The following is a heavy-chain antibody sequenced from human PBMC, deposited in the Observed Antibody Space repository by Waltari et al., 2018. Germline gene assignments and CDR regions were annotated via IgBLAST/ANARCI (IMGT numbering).Heavy chain of an antibody. V-gene: IGHV3-23*01. CDR1: GFTFSSYA. CDR2: ISGSGGST. Sequence: EVQLLESGGGLVQPGGSLRLSCAASGFTFSSYAMSWVRQAQGKGLEWVSAISGSGGSTYYADSVKGRFTISRDNSKNTLYLQMNSLRAEDTAVYYCAKIAITMVRGVEYYFDYWGQGTLVTVSS. J-gene: IGHJ4*02. CDR3: AKIAITMVRGVEYYFDY. D-gene: IGHD3-10*01.